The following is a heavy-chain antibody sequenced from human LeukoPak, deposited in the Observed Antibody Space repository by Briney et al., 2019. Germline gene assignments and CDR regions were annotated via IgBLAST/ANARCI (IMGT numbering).Heavy chain of an antibody. D-gene: IGHD5-12*01. CDR1: GCTFTRYG. Sequence: ASVKVSCKASGCTFTRYGISWVRQAPGQGLEWMAWISDYNGVRDTYYAQKVQGRVTLTTDASTTTAYMELRSLRPDDTAIYYCARGRGYSGYALDYWGQGTQVTVSS. V-gene: IGHV1-18*01. CDR2: ISDYNGVRDT. CDR3: ARGRGYSGYALDY. J-gene: IGHJ4*02.